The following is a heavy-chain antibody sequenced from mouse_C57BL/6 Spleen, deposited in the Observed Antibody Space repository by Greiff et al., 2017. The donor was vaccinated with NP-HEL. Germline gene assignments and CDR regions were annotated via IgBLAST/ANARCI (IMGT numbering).Heavy chain of an antibody. Sequence: QVQLKQSGAELMKPGASVKLSCKATGYTFTGYWIEWVKQRPGHGLEWIGEILPGSGSTNYNEKFKGKATFTADTSSNTAYMQLSSLTTEDSAIYYCARGPGWPLRMGDYAMDYWGQGTSVTVSS. D-gene: IGHD1-1*01. V-gene: IGHV1-9*01. CDR3: ARGPGWPLRMGDYAMDY. CDR2: ILPGSGST. CDR1: GYTFTGYW. J-gene: IGHJ4*01.